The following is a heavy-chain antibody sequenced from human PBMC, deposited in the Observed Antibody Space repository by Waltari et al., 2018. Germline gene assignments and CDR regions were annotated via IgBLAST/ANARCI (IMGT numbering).Heavy chain of an antibody. V-gene: IGHV3-7*03. J-gene: IGHJ4*02. D-gene: IGHD3-10*01. CDR1: GFAFGNYW. Sequence: EVQLVESGGGLVQPGGSLRLSCAASGFAFGNYWMTWVRQTPGKGMEVVANVKPGDREKYYVDSVEGRFTISRDDARNSLFLQMNSLRGEDTALYYCAKNLIIVTYTYYFDYWGQGALVTVSS. CDR2: VKPGDREK. CDR3: AKNLIIVTYTYYFDY.